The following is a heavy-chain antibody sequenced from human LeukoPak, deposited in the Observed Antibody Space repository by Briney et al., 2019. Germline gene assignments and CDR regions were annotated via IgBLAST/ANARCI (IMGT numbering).Heavy chain of an antibody. CDR3: TTDSVTARRDDAFDI. V-gene: IGHV3-15*01. CDR1: GFTFSNAW. CDR2: IKRKTDGGTT. Sequence: PGGSLRLSCAASGFTFSNAWMSWVRPAPGKGLEWVGRIKRKTDGGTTDYAAPVKGRFTISRDDSKNMLYLQMNSLKNEDTAVYYCTTDSVTARRDDAFDIWGQETVTVSS. D-gene: IGHD2-21*02. J-gene: IGHJ3*02.